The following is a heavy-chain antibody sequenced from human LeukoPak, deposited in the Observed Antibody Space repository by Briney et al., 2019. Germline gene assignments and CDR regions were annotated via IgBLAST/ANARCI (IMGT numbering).Heavy chain of an antibody. Sequence: GGSLRLSCAASGFTFSTYSMNWVRQAPGEGVEWVSYISSSSSTIYYADTVKGRFTISRDNTKNSLYLQMNSLRAEDTAVYYCARGSTYYDSSGQVPFDYWGQGTLVTVSS. V-gene: IGHV3-48*01. CDR1: GFTFSTYS. D-gene: IGHD3-22*01. J-gene: IGHJ4*02. CDR3: ARGSTYYDSSGQVPFDY. CDR2: ISSSSSTI.